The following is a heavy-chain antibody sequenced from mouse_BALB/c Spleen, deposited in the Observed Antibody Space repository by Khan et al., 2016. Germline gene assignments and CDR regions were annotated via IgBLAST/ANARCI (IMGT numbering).Heavy chain of an antibody. CDR2: ISSGGST. V-gene: IGHV5-6-5*01. J-gene: IGHJ2*01. D-gene: IGHD2-1*01. CDR3: AREDYGNYGDYFDY. CDR1: GFTFSSYA. Sequence: EVELVESGGGLVKPGGSLKLSCAAFGFTFSSYAMSWVRQTPEKRLEWVASISSGGSTYYSDSVKGRFTISRDNARNILNLQMSSLRSEDTAMYYCAREDYGNYGDYFDYWGQGTTLTVSS.